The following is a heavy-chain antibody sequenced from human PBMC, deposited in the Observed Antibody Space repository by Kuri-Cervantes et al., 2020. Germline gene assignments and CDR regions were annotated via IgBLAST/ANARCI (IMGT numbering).Heavy chain of an antibody. CDR1: GGSISSSNW. Sequence: GSLRLSCAVSGGSISSSNWWSWVRQPPGKGLEWIGRIYTSGSTNYNPSLKSRVTISVDTSKNQFSLKLSSVTAADTAVYYCARHTAPTLEYYYDSSGFSYWGQGTLVTVSS. D-gene: IGHD3-22*01. CDR3: ARHTAPTLEYYYDSSGFSY. V-gene: IGHV4-4*02. J-gene: IGHJ4*02. CDR2: IYTSGST.